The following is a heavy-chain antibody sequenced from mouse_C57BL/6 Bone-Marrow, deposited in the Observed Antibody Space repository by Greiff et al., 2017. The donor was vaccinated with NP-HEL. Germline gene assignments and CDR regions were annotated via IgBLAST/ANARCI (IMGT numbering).Heavy chain of an antibody. Sequence: VQGVESGPGLVAPSQSLSITCTVSGFSLTSYAISWVRQPPGKGLEWLGVIWTGGGTNYNSALKSRLSISKDNSKSQVFLKMNSLQTDDTARYYCARRRLDSSGLYYAMDYWGQGTSVTVSS. CDR1: GFSLTSYA. J-gene: IGHJ4*01. CDR3: ARRRLDSSGLYYAMDY. D-gene: IGHD3-2*02. V-gene: IGHV2-9-1*01. CDR2: IWTGGGT.